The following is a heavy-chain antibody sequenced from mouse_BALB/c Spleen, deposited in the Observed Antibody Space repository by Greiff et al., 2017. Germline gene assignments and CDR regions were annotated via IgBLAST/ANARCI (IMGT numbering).Heavy chain of an antibody. D-gene: IGHD2-1*01. CDR1: GYSFTGYY. CDR3: AIYDGNYEGLYWYFDV. CDR2: VNPNNGGT. Sequence: VQLQQSGPDLVKPGASVKISCKASGYSFTGYYMHWVKQSHGKSLEWIGRVNPNNGGTSYNQKFKGKAILTVDKSSSTAYMELRSLTSEDSAVYYCAIYDGNYEGLYWYFDVWGAGTTVTVSS. J-gene: IGHJ1*01. V-gene: IGHV1-26*01.